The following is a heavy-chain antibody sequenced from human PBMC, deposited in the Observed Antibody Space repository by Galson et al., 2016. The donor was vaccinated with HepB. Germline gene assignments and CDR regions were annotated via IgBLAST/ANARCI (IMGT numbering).Heavy chain of an antibody. CDR2: IYWDGEK. CDR3: AHRSYASEFDY. D-gene: IGHD3-10*01. J-gene: IGHJ4*02. V-gene: IGHV2-5*02. CDR1: GFSITSEGVG. Sequence: PALVKPTQTPKVTCSFSGFSITSEGVGLGWIRQPPGKALEWLAAIYWDGEKDYIPYLKSRLTITSDTSKKQVVLTMTNMQPVDTGTYYCAHRSYASEFDYWGQGMLVTVSP.